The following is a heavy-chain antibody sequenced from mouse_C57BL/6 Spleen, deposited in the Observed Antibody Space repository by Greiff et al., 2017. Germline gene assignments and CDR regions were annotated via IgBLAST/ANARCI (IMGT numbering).Heavy chain of an antibody. CDR3: ARGPWAWFAY. V-gene: IGHV1-26*01. CDR2: INPNNGGT. Sequence: EVQLQQSGPELVKPGASVKISCKASGYTFTDYYMNWVKQSHGKILEWIGDINPNNGGTSYNQKFKGKATLTVDKSSSTAYMELRSLTSEDSAVYYCARGPWAWFAYWGQGTLVTVSA. CDR1: GYTFTDYY. J-gene: IGHJ3*01.